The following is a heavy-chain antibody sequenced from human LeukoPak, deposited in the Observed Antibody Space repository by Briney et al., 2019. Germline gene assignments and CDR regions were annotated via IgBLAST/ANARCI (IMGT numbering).Heavy chain of an antibody. CDR1: GFTLSSYA. D-gene: IGHD6-19*01. CDR3: AKDGGDSSGWYLDY. CDR2: ISGSGGST. V-gene: IGHV3-23*01. Sequence: SGGSLRLSCAASGFTLSSYAMTWVRQAPGKGLEWVSVISGSGGSTFYADSVKGRFTISRDNSKNTLYLQMNSLRAEDTAVYYCAKDGGDSSGWYLDYWGQGTLVTVSS. J-gene: IGHJ4*02.